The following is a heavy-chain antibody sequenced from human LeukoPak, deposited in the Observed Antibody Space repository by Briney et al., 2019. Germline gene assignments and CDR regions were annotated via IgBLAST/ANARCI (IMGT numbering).Heavy chain of an antibody. CDR1: GYTFTGYY. CDR2: INPNSGGT. Sequence: ASVKVSCKASGYTFTGYYMHWVRQAPGQGLEWMGWINPNSGGTNYAQKFQGRVTMTRDTSTSTVYMELSSLRSEDTAVYYCARTGGEEWEHHFDYWGQGTLVTVSS. CDR3: ARTGGEEWEHHFDY. D-gene: IGHD1-26*01. J-gene: IGHJ4*02. V-gene: IGHV1-2*02.